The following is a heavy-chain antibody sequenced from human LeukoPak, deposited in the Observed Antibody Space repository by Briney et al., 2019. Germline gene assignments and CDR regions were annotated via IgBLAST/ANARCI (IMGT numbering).Heavy chain of an antibody. CDR2: IFGSGNT. Sequence: SETLSLTCTVSGGSIRGDYWSWIRQPAGKGLEWIGRIFGSGNTNYNPSLKSRLTMSVDTSRNQFSLKLSSVTAADTAVYYCVRTYYDFWTGNADWGQGTLVTVSS. D-gene: IGHD3/OR15-3a*01. V-gene: IGHV4-4*07. CDR3: VRTYYDFWTGNAD. J-gene: IGHJ4*02. CDR1: GGSIRGDY.